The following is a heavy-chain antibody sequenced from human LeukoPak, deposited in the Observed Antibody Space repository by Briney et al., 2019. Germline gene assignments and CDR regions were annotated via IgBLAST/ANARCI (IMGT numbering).Heavy chain of an antibody. CDR1: GGSISSYY. D-gene: IGHD3-22*01. V-gene: IGHV4-59*01. CDR2: IYYSGST. Sequence: SETLSLTCTVSGGSISSYYWSWIRQPPEKGLEWVGYIYYSGSTKYNPSLKSRVTISVDTSKNQFSLKLTSVTAADTAVYYCAREYYDSSGYYSGAFDIWGQGTMVTVSS. CDR3: AREYYDSSGYYSGAFDI. J-gene: IGHJ3*02.